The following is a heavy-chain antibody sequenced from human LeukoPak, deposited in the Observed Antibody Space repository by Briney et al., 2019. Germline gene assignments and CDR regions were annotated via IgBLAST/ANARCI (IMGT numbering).Heavy chain of an antibody. D-gene: IGHD3-10*01. V-gene: IGHV3-7*01. CDR1: GFTFSSYW. J-gene: IGHJ6*03. CDR3: ARGPGSGELASFYYMDV. CDR2: IKQDGSEK. Sequence: GGSLRLSCAASGFTFSSYWMSWVRQAPGKGLEWVANIKQDGSEKYYVDSVKGRFTISRDNAKNSLYLQMNSLRAEDTAVYYCARGPGSGELASFYYMDVWGKGTTVTVSS.